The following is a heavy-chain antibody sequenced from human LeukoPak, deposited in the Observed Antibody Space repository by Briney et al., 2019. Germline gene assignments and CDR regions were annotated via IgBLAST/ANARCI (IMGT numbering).Heavy chain of an antibody. CDR1: GGTFSSYA. CDR3: ARDLEDIVGVPARLGLLSGMDV. D-gene: IGHD2-2*01. CDR2: IIPIFGIA. V-gene: IGHV1-69*10. J-gene: IGHJ6*02. Sequence: ASVKVSCKASGGTFSSYAISWVRQAPGQGLEWMGGIIPIFGIANYAQKFQGRVTITADKSTSTAYMELSSLRSEDTAVYYCARDLEDIVGVPARLGLLSGMDVWGQGTTVTVSS.